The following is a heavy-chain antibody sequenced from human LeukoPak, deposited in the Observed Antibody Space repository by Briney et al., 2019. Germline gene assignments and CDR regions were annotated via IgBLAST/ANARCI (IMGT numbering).Heavy chain of an antibody. CDR3: AKAGVSHPKDVYFDY. D-gene: IGHD7-27*01. V-gene: IGHV3-9*03. J-gene: IGHJ4*02. Sequence: PGGSLRLSCVASGFTFDVYAMHWVRQAPGKGLEWVSCISWNSGSIGYADSVKGRFTISRDNAKNSLYLQINSLRAEDMAFYYCAKAGVSHPKDVYFDYWGQGTLVTVSS. CDR1: GFTFDVYA. CDR2: ISWNSGSI.